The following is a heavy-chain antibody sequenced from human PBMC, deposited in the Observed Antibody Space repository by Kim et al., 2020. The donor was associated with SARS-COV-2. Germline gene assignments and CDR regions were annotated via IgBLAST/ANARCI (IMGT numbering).Heavy chain of an antibody. CDR3: ARDSRKWSNSPSGYYYGMDV. V-gene: IGHV1-18*01. CDR2: ISAYNGNT. Sequence: ASVKVSCKASGYTFTSYGISWVRQAPGQGLEWMGWISAYNGNTNYAQKLQGRVTMTTDTSTSTAYMELRSLRSDDTAVYYCARDSRKWSNSPSGYYYGMDVWGQGTTVTVSS. CDR1: GYTFTSYG. D-gene: IGHD4-4*01. J-gene: IGHJ6*02.